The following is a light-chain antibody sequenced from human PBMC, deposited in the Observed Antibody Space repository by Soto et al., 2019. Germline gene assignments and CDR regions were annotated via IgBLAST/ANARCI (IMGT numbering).Light chain of an antibody. CDR1: SGDVGRYNY. CDR2: DVT. CDR3: TSHTSRSTLV. J-gene: IGLJ2*01. V-gene: IGLV2-14*01. Sequence: QSVLTQPASVSGSPGQSITISCTGTSGDVGRYNYVSWYQQYPGKAPKLMIYDVTNRPSGVSNRFSGSKSGITASLTISGLQAEDEAEYYCTSHTSRSTLVFGGGTKLTVL.